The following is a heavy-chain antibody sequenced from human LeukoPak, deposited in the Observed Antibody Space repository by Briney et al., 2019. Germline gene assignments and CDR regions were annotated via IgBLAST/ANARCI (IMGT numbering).Heavy chain of an antibody. CDR3: ARDNSVGDTAWWFDP. D-gene: IGHD1-26*01. V-gene: IGHV1-46*01. CDR1: GYTFTSYA. Sequence: ASVKVSCKASGYTFTSYAMHWVRQAPGQGLEWMGVINPGGSWTSYAQKFQGRVTMTRDMSTSTDYMELSSLRSEDTAVYYCARDNSVGDTAWWFDPWGQGTLVTVSS. CDR2: INPGGSWT. J-gene: IGHJ5*02.